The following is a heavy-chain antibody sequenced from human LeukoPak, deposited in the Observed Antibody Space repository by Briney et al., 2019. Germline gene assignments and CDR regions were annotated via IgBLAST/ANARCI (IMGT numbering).Heavy chain of an antibody. CDR3: AKDLGLRYFGWLLSPYYFDY. J-gene: IGHJ4*02. V-gene: IGHV3-23*01. CDR2: ISGSGGST. CDR1: GFTFSSYA. Sequence: GGSLRLSCAASGFTFSSYAMSWVRQAPGKGLEWVSAISGSGGSTYYADSVKGRFTISRDNSKNTLYLQMNSLRAEDTAVYYCAKDLGLRYFGWLLSPYYFDYWGQGTLVTVSS. D-gene: IGHD3-9*01.